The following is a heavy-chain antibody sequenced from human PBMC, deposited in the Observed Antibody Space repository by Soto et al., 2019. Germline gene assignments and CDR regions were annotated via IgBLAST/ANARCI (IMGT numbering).Heavy chain of an antibody. CDR1: GGTFSNYA. CDR3: AIPYYDAAFDI. Sequence: QVQLVQSGAEVKKPGSSVKVSCKASGGTFSNYAITWVRQAPGQGLEWMGGIIPIFDTSNYAQKFQGRVTITADESTSTAYMQLSSLRSEDTAVYYCAIPYYDAAFDIWGQGTMVTVSS. CDR2: IIPIFDTS. V-gene: IGHV1-69*12. D-gene: IGHD3-22*01. J-gene: IGHJ3*02.